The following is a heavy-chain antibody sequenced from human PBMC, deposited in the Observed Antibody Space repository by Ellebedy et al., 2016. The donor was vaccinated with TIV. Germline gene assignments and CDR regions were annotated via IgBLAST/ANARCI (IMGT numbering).Heavy chain of an antibody. CDR2: IYTGGST. D-gene: IGHD3-10*01. Sequence: GESLKISXAASGFTVSTKYMSWVRQAPGKGLEWVSVIYTGGSTYYADSVKGRFTISRHDSKNTLYLQMNSLRPDDTAVYYCARDQDYGSETSWGYGMDVWGQGTTVTVPS. CDR3: ARDQDYGSETSWGYGMDV. J-gene: IGHJ6*02. CDR1: GFTVSTKY. V-gene: IGHV3-53*04.